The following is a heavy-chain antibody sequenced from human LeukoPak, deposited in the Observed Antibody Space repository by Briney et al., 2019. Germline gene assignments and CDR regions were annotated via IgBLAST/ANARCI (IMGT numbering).Heavy chain of an antibody. CDR2: IYCSSSYI. CDR3: ARDLGYCSSTSCYPGPLGY. D-gene: IGHD2-2*01. V-gene: IGHV3-21*01. Sequence: PWGALRLSCSASWFTFNNYRMKWVRPAPGEGVEWGSSIYCSSSYIYYADSVKGRFTISRDNAKNSLYLQMNSLRAEDTAVYYCARDLGYCSSTSCYPGPLGYWGQGTLVTVSS. J-gene: IGHJ4*02. CDR1: WFTFNNYR.